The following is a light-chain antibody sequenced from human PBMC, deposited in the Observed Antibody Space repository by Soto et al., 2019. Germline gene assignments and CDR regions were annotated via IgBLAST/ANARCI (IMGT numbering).Light chain of an antibody. Sequence: IHMTQSPSSLSASVGDRVTISCRSSQGIRTDLGWYQQKPGKAPELLISGASSLQSGVSPRFSGRGSGTDFTLTISSMQPEDFANYYCLHDYNYPLTFGQGTKLDIK. CDR2: GAS. CDR3: LHDYNYPLT. J-gene: IGKJ1*01. V-gene: IGKV1-6*01. CDR1: QGIRTD.